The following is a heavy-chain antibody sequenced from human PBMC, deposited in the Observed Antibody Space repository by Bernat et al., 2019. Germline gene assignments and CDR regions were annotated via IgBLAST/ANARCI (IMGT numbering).Heavy chain of an antibody. Sequence: QVQLVQSGAEVKKPGSSVKVSCKASGGTFSSYAISWVRQAPGQGLEWMGRIIPILGIANYAQKFQGRVTITADKSTSTAYMELSSLRSEDTAVYYCAGDNGAPYSSSWYSNYGMDVWGQGTTVTVSS. CDR1: GGTFSSYA. D-gene: IGHD6-13*01. CDR2: IIPILGIA. CDR3: AGDNGAPYSSSWYSNYGMDV. J-gene: IGHJ6*02. V-gene: IGHV1-69*04.